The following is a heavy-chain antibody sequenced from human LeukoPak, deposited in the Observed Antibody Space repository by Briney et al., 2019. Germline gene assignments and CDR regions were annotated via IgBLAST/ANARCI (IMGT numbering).Heavy chain of an antibody. D-gene: IGHD1-26*01. J-gene: IGHJ4*02. CDR1: VGSISSGDYY. CDR3: ARAHIVGATVDY. Sequence: PSETLSLTCTVSVGSISSGDYYWSWIRQPPGKGLEWIGYIYFSGSTYYNPSLKSRLTMLIDTSKNQFSLRLNSVAAADTAVYFCARAHIVGATVDYWGQGTLVTVSS. CDR2: IYFSGST. V-gene: IGHV4-30-4*01.